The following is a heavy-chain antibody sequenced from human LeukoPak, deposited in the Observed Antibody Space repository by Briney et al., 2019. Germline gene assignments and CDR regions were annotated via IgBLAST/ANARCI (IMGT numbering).Heavy chain of an antibody. CDR1: GGSIISSSYY. D-gene: IGHD6-13*01. J-gene: IGHJ5*02. V-gene: IGHV4-39*01. CDR3: ARRNGHSWDVGNWFDP. Sequence: SETLSLTCSLSGGSIISSSYYWAWIRQPPGMGLEWIGSTYYSGITYYNPSLKSRATVSVDTSKNQFSLHLISVTAADTAVYYCARRNGHSWDVGNWFDPWSQGTLVTVSS. CDR2: TYYSGIT.